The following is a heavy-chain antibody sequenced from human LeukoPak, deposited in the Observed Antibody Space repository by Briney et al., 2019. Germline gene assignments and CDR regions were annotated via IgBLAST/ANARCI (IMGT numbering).Heavy chain of an antibody. Sequence: GASVTVSCKASGGTFSSYAISWVRQAPGQGLEWMGRIIPILGIANYAQKFQGRVTINADKSTSTAYMELSSLRSEDTAVYYCAREFIQLWLLDPWGQGTLVTVSS. CDR2: IIPILGIA. CDR1: GGTFSSYA. J-gene: IGHJ5*02. V-gene: IGHV1-69*04. CDR3: AREFIQLWLLDP. D-gene: IGHD5-18*01.